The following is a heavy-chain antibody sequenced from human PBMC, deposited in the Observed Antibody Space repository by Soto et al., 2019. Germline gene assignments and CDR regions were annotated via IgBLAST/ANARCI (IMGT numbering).Heavy chain of an antibody. V-gene: IGHV4-30-4*01. J-gene: IGHJ5*02. CDR3: ASDPLGYCTSSSCYS. CDR2: IYYTGGT. D-gene: IGHD2-2*01. Sequence: SETLTLTCTVSGGSISSGDYYWSWIRQPPGKGLEWIGYIYYTGGTYYNPSLRSRVSISVDTSKNQFSLKLSSVTAADTAVYYCASDPLGYCTSSSCYSWGQGTLVTVSS. CDR1: GGSISSGDYY.